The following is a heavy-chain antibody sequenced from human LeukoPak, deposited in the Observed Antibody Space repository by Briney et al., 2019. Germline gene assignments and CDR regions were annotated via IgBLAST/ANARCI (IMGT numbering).Heavy chain of an antibody. V-gene: IGHV4-59*01. D-gene: IGHD3-10*01. CDR1: GGSISPYF. J-gene: IGHJ5*02. Sequence: PSETLSLTCTVSGGSISPYFWSWIRQPPGKGLEWIGYISYSGNTNYNPSLKSRVTISVDTAKNQVSLQLTSVAAVVTAVYYCARDDYRGVTNFDPWGQGTLVTVSS. CDR2: ISYSGNT. CDR3: ARDDYRGVTNFDP.